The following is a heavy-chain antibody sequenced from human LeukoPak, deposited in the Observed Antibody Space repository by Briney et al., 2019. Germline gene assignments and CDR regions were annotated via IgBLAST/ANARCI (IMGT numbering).Heavy chain of an antibody. CDR3: ARRKVLGYCTTTKCYWDH. Sequence: SETLSLTCSVSGGSFDSDSCYWGWIRQPPGKRLEWIGNVYYTGETYYNPSLKHRVTISVGSSNNHFSLNLTSVTAADTAVYYCARRKVLGYCTTTKCYWDHWGQGTLVTVSS. CDR2: VYYTGET. J-gene: IGHJ4*02. V-gene: IGHV4-39*02. D-gene: IGHD2-2*01. CDR1: GGSFDSDSCY.